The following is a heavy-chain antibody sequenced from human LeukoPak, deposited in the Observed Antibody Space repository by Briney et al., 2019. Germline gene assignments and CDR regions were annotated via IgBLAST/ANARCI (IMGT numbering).Heavy chain of an antibody. J-gene: IGHJ6*02. CDR1: GGSISSYY. Sequence: SETLSLTCSVSGGSISSYYWSWVRQPPGKGLEWIGYIYGSGSANYNPSLKSRVTTSVDTSKNQFSLKVKSVTAADTAVYYCARQHRVTTSSYYGMDVWGQGTTVTVSS. CDR3: ARQHRVTTSSYYGMDV. V-gene: IGHV4-59*08. CDR2: IYGSGSA. D-gene: IGHD5-12*01.